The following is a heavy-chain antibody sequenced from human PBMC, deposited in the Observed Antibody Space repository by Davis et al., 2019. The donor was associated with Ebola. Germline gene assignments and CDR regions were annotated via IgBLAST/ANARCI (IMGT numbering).Heavy chain of an antibody. D-gene: IGHD3-16*01. CDR1: EFTFSGYA. Sequence: PGGSLRLSCAASEFTFSGYAMSWVRQAPGKGLEWISAISGSGGSTYYAGSVKGRFTISRDNSRNTLYLQMNSLRAEDTAVYYCAKSGGVLGQVDFWGQGTLVTVSS. V-gene: IGHV3-23*01. J-gene: IGHJ4*02. CDR3: AKSGGVLGQVDF. CDR2: ISGSGGST.